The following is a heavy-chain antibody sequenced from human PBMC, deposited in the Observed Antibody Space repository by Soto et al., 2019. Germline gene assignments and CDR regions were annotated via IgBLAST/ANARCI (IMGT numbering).Heavy chain of an antibody. CDR2: ISYDGSIK. CDR1: GFPFSSYG. D-gene: IGHD3-10*01. V-gene: IGHV3-30*18. J-gene: IGHJ6*02. CDR3: AKVAQGDPIITDYGMEV. Sequence: GGSLRLSCAASGFPFSSYGMHGVRQAPGKGLEWVALISYDGSIKYYADSVTGRFTVSRDNSRTTVYLQMKGLRPEDTAVYYCAKVAQGDPIITDYGMEVWGQGTTVTVSS.